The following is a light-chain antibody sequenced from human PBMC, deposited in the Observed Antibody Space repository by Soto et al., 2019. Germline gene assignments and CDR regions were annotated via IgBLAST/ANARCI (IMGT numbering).Light chain of an antibody. J-gene: IGKJ4*01. CDR1: QTIANY. CDR2: AAS. CDR3: HQLNNYPLT. Sequence: DVQMTQSSSSLSASVGDRVIITCRANQTIANYLNWFQQKPGKAPKLLIYAASTLESGVSSRFSGRGSGTEFTLTINSLQPEDFATYYCHQLNNYPLTFGGGTKVDIK. V-gene: IGKV1-9*01.